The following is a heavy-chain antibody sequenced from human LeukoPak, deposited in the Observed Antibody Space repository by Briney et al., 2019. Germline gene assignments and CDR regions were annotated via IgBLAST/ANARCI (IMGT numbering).Heavy chain of an antibody. CDR1: GGTFSSYA. V-gene: IGHV1-69*13. Sequence: GASVTVSCKASGGTFSSYAISWVRQAPGQGLEWMGGIIPIFGTANYAQKFQGRVTITADESTSTAYMELSSLRSEDTAVYYCARDPLRNGMDVWGQGTTVAVSS. D-gene: IGHD4/OR15-4a*01. J-gene: IGHJ6*02. CDR2: IIPIFGTA. CDR3: ARDPLRNGMDV.